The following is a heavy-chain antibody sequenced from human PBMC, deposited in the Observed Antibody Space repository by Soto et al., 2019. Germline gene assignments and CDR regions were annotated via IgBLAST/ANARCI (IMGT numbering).Heavy chain of an antibody. J-gene: IGHJ3*02. V-gene: IGHV1-69*01. CDR3: ARSRNVSDCQDYGGNYHGFDI. CDR1: GGSVNSHA. D-gene: IGHD4-17*01. CDR2: IIPMFGTP. Sequence: QVQLEQSGAEVKKAGSSVKVSCKAFGGSVNSHAISWVRQSPGQGLERMGGIIPMFGTPTYAHKFQAGATISAEDSTSTVCLDLSSLRSEDPAVYYCARSRNVSDCQDYGGNYHGFDIWGQGTMVTVSS.